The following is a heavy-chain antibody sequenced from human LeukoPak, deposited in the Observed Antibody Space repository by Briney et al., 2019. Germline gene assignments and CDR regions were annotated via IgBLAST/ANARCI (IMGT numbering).Heavy chain of an antibody. V-gene: IGHV1-8*02. CDR2: MNPNSGDT. J-gene: IGHJ4*02. CDR1: GSTFSSYD. D-gene: IGHD3-10*01. Sequence: ASVKVSCKASGSTFSSYDINWVRQATGQGVEWMGWMNPNSGDTGYTPRFQGRVTMTSHTPISTAYMEMSSLRSDDTAVYYCARGPYGTGSHFDFWGQGTLVTVSS. CDR3: ARGPYGTGSHFDF.